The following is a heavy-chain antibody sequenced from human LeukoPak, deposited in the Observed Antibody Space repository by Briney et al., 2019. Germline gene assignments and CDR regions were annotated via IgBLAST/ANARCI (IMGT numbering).Heavy chain of an antibody. CDR2: INHSGST. V-gene: IGHV4-34*01. CDR3: ARGIAAAGTRAFDI. J-gene: IGHJ3*02. Sequence: SETLSLTCTVSGGSISSYYWSWIRQPPGKGLEWIGEINHSGSTNYNPSLKSRATISVDTSKNQFSLKLSSVTAADTAVYYCARGIAAAGTRAFDIWGQGTMVTVAS. D-gene: IGHD6-13*01. CDR1: GGSISSYY.